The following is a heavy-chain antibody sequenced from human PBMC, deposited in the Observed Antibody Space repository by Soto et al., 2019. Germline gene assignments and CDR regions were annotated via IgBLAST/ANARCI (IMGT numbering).Heavy chain of an antibody. D-gene: IGHD2-15*01. CDR3: ARGRREYCSGASCYTDAFDI. J-gene: IGHJ3*02. Sequence: GGSLRLSCAASGFTVSSNYMSWVRQAPGKGLEWVSVIYIGGTTYYADSVKGRFTISRDNSKNTLYLQMNSLRAEDTAVYYCARGRREYCSGASCYTDAFDIWGQGTMVTVSS. V-gene: IGHV3-66*01. CDR2: IYIGGTT. CDR1: GFTVSSNY.